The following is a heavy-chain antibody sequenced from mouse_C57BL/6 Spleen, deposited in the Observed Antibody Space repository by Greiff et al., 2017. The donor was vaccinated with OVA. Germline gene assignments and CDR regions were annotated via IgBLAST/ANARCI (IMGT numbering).Heavy chain of an antibody. CDR2: IDPSDSYT. D-gene: IGHD2-4*01. V-gene: IGHV1-50*01. Sequence: VQLQQPGAELVKPGASVKLSCKASGYTFTSYWMQWVKQRPGQGLEWIGEIDPSDSYTNYNQKFKGKATLTVDTSSSTAYMQLSSLTSEDSAVYYCARVVYDYPFAYWGQGTLVTVSA. CDR1: GYTFTSYW. CDR3: ARVVYDYPFAY. J-gene: IGHJ3*01.